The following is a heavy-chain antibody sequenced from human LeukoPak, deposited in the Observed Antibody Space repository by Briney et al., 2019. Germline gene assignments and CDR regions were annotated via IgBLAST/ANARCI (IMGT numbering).Heavy chain of an antibody. V-gene: IGHV3-23*01. CDR1: GFTFSSYA. J-gene: IGHJ3*02. Sequence: GGSLRLSCAASGFTFSSYAMSWVRQAPGKGLEWVSAISGSGGSTYYAHSVKGRFTISRDNSKNTLYLQMNSLRAEDTAVYYCAKDPRTGTTFSATAAFDIWGQGTMVTVSS. D-gene: IGHD1-7*01. CDR2: ISGSGGST. CDR3: AKDPRTGTTFSATAAFDI.